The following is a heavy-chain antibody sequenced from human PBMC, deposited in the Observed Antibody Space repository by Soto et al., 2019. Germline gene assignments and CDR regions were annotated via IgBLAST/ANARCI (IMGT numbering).Heavy chain of an antibody. CDR2: IIPIFGTA. J-gene: IGHJ6*02. D-gene: IGHD3-10*01. Sequence: GASVKVSCKASGGTFSSYAISWVRQAPGQGLEWMGGIIPIFGTANYAQKFQGRVTITADESTSTAYMELSSLRSEDTAVYYCARDDETHYYGSGSYPYYYYYGMDVWGQGTTVTVSS. CDR3: ARDDETHYYGSGSYPYYYYYGMDV. V-gene: IGHV1-69*13. CDR1: GGTFSSYA.